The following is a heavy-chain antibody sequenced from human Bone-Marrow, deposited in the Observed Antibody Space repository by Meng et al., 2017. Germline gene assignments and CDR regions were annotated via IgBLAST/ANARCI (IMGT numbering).Heavy chain of an antibody. CDR1: GFSFSRYD. Sequence: GEVVESGGGLVQRGGSLRLSCAASGFSFSRYDRPWVRQAPGKGLEWVSGIGTAGDTDYPGSVKGRFTISRENAKNSLYLQMESLRVGDTAMYYCARAILGVDPETYYYDYWGQGTLVTVSS. J-gene: IGHJ4*02. CDR3: ARAILGVDPETYYYDY. V-gene: IGHV3-13*01. D-gene: IGHD3-3*01. CDR2: IGTAGDT.